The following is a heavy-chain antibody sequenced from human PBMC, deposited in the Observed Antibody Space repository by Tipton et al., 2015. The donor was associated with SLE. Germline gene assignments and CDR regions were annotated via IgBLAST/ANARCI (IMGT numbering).Heavy chain of an antibody. D-gene: IGHD3-22*01. CDR3: AREWGSGDLVNGALHI. CDR1: GDSISTNS. J-gene: IGHJ3*02. V-gene: IGHV4-59*01. Sequence: PGLVKPSETLSLTCTVSGDSISTNSWTWIRQPPGKGLEWIGYLYYTGTTNYNPSLKSRVTISVDTSKNQLSLRLTSVTAADTAVYYCAREWGSGDLVNGALHIWGHGTMVTVSS. CDR2: LYYTGTT.